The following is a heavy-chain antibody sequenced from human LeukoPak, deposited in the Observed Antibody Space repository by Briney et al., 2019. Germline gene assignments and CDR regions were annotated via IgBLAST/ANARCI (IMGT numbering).Heavy chain of an antibody. Sequence: PSETLSLTCAVSGGSISSGGYSWSWIRQPPGKGLEWIGYIYRSGSTYYNPSLKSRVTISVDRSKNQFSLKLSSVTAADTAVYYCARWLQHEDYFDYWGQGTLVTVSS. V-gene: IGHV4-30-2*01. CDR1: GGSISSGGYS. CDR3: ARWLQHEDYFDY. CDR2: IYRSGST. J-gene: IGHJ4*02. D-gene: IGHD5-24*01.